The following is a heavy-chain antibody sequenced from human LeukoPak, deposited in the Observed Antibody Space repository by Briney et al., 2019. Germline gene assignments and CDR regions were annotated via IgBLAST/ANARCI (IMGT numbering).Heavy chain of an antibody. Sequence: SVNVSCKASGGTFSSYTISWVRHAPGQGLEWMGRIIPILGISNYAQKFQGRVKITADKSTSKAYMELSSLRSEDTAVYYCARDEGSYHGDYFDYWGQGTLVTVSS. J-gene: IGHJ4*02. CDR2: IIPILGIS. D-gene: IGHD1-26*01. CDR1: GGTFSSYT. V-gene: IGHV1-69*04. CDR3: ARDEGSYHGDYFDY.